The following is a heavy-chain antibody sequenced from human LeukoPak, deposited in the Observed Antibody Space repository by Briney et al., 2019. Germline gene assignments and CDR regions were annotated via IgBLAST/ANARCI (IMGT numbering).Heavy chain of an antibody. V-gene: IGHV4-30-4*01. CDR3: ARLSGGWYGGFDY. Sequence: PSETLSLTCTVSGVSISSGDYYWSWLRQPPGKGLEWIGYIYYSGSTYYNPSLKSRVTISVDTSKNQSSLKLSSVTAADTAVYYCARLSGGWYGGFDYWGQGTLVTVSS. CDR1: GVSISSGDYY. D-gene: IGHD6-19*01. J-gene: IGHJ4*02. CDR2: IYYSGST.